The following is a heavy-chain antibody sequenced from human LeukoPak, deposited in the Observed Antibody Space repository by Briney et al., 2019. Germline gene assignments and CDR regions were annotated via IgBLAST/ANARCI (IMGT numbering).Heavy chain of an antibody. D-gene: IGHD2-2*01. CDR2: INPNSGGT. CDR3: ARGEVGVVPAAINIYYYYYMDV. V-gene: IGHV1-2*02. J-gene: IGHJ6*03. Sequence: ASVKVSCKASGYTFTSYYMHWVRQAPGQGLEWMGWINPNSGGTNYAQKFQGRVTMTRDTSISTAYMELSRLRSDDTAVYYCARGEVGVVPAAINIYYYYYMDVWGKGTTVTISS. CDR1: GYTFTSYY.